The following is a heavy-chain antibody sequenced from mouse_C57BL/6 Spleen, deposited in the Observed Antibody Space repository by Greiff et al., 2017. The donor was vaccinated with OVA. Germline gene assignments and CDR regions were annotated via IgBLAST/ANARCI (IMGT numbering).Heavy chain of an antibody. Sequence: QVQLQQSGPGLVAPSQSLSITCTVSGFSLTSYGVDWVRQSPGKGLEWLGVIWGVGSTNYNSALKSRLSISKDNAKSQVFLKMNSLQTDDTAMYYCAILSEWFAYWGQGTLVTVSA. J-gene: IGHJ3*01. D-gene: IGHD1-1*01. V-gene: IGHV2-6*01. CDR1: GFSLTSYG. CDR3: AILSEWFAY. CDR2: IWGVGST.